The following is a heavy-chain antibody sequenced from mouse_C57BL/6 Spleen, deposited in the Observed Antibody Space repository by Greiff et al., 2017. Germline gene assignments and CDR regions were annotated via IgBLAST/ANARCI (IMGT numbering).Heavy chain of an antibody. Sequence: QVQLQQSGPELVKPGASVKLSCKASGYAFSGSWMNWVKQRPGKGLEWIGRIYPGDGDTYYNGKFKGKATLTADKSSSTAYMQLSSLTSEDSAVYFYASYYFDYWGQGTTLTVSS. J-gene: IGHJ2*01. CDR2: IYPGDGDT. V-gene: IGHV1-82*01. CDR3: ASYYFDY. CDR1: GYAFSGSW.